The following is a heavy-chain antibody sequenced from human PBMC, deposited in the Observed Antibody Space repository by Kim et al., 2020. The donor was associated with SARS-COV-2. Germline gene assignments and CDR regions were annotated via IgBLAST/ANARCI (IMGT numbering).Heavy chain of an antibody. Sequence: SETLSLTCTVSGGSISSSGYYWAWIRQPPGKGLEWIGTIYYSGTTYYNPSLKSRVTISVDTSKHQFSLKLSSVTAADTAVYYCARTGTITYYFDYWGQGTLVTVSS. J-gene: IGHJ4*02. V-gene: IGHV4-39*07. CDR2: IYYSGTT. CDR1: GGSISSSGYY. CDR3: ARTGTITYYFDY. D-gene: IGHD1-1*01.